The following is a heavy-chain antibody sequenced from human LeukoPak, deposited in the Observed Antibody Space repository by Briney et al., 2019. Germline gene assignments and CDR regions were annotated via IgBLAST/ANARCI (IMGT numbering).Heavy chain of an antibody. J-gene: IGHJ5*02. V-gene: IGHV4-30-2*05. D-gene: IGHD5-18*01. CDR2: IYHSGST. CDR3: ARARYSYGNWFDP. CDR1: GGSISSGGYS. Sequence: PSQTLSLTCAVSGGSISSGGYSWSWIRQPPGKGLEWIGYIYHSGSTYYNPSLKSRVTISVDTSKNQFSLKLSSVTAADTAVYYCARARYSYGNWFDPWGQGTLVTVSS.